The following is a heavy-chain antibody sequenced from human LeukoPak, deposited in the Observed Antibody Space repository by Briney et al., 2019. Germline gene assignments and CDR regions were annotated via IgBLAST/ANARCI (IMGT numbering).Heavy chain of an antibody. J-gene: IGHJ3*02. CDR3: ARPPPYYYDSSGYYAFDI. V-gene: IGHV4-59*08. Sequence: PSETLSLTCTVSGGSISSYYWSWIRQPPGKGLEWIGYIYYSGSTHYNPSLKSRVTISVDTSKNQFSLKLSSVTAADTAVYYCARPPPYYYDSSGYYAFDIWGQGTMVTVSS. CDR2: IYYSGST. D-gene: IGHD3-22*01. CDR1: GGSISSYY.